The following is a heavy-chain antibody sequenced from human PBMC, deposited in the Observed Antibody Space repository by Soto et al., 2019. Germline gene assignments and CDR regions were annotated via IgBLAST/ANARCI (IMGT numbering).Heavy chain of an antibody. CDR1: GGTFSSYA. CDR3: ARDTVDTAMEPGYYFDY. D-gene: IGHD5-18*01. CDR2: IIPISGTA. J-gene: IGHJ4*02. Sequence: GASVKVSCKASGGTFSSYAISWVRQAPGQGLEWMGGIIPISGTANYAQKFQGRVTITADESTSTAYMELSSLRSEDTAVYYCARDTVDTAMEPGYYFDYWGQRTLVTVSS. V-gene: IGHV1-69*13.